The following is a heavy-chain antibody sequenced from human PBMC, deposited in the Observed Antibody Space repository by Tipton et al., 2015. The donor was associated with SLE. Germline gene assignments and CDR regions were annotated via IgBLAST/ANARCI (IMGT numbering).Heavy chain of an antibody. CDR3: AKAPDGHSRMDV. V-gene: IGHV3-33*05. Sequence: SLRLSCAASGFTFSSYGMHWVRQAPGKGLEWVAVISYDGSYKYYADSVQGRFTISRDNAKNTLFLQMNSLRAEDTAVYYCAKAPDGHSRMDVWGQGTTVTVSS. CDR2: ISYDGSYK. D-gene: IGHD5-24*01. J-gene: IGHJ6*02. CDR1: GFTFSSYG.